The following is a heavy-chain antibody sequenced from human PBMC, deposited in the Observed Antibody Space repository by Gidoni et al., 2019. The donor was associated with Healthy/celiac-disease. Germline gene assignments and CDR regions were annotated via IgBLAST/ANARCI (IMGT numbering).Heavy chain of an antibody. J-gene: IGHJ2*01. CDR3: ARRVGRDSTHDL. V-gene: IGHV4-39*01. Sequence: QLQLQESGPGLVKPSETLSLTCTVSGGSISSSSYYWGWIRQPPGKGLEWIGSIYYSGSTYYNPSLKSRVTISVDTSKNQFSLKLSSVTAADTAVYYCARRVGRDSTHDLWGRGTLVTVSS. CDR1: GGSISSSSYY. D-gene: IGHD1-26*01. CDR2: IYYSGST.